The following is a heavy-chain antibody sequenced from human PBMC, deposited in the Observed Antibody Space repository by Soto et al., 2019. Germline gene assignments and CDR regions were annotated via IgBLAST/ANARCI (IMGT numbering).Heavy chain of an antibody. V-gene: IGHV4-59*01. J-gene: IGHJ5*02. Sequence: PSETLSLTCTVSGGSISSYYWSWIRQPPGKGLEWIGYIYYSGSTNYNPSLESRVTISVDTSKNQFSLKLSSVTAADTAVYYCARDRGYCSSTSCYDWFDPWGQGTLVTVSS. CDR2: IYYSGST. CDR3: ARDRGYCSSTSCYDWFDP. CDR1: GGSISSYY. D-gene: IGHD2-2*01.